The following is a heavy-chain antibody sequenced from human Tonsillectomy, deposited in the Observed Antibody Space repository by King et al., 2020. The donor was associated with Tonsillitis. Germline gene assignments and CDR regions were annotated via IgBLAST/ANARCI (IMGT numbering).Heavy chain of an antibody. V-gene: IGHV3-74*01. CDR1: GFTFSSYW. Sequence: VQLVESGGGLVQPGGSLRLSCAASGFTFSSYWMHWVRQAPGKGLVCVSRINSDGSSTSYADSVKGRFTISRDNAKNTLYLQMNSLRAEDTAVYYCARGPLYYDILTGYYSLYFDYWGQGTLVTVSS. D-gene: IGHD3-9*01. CDR3: ARGPLYYDILTGYYSLYFDY. CDR2: INSDGSST. J-gene: IGHJ4*02.